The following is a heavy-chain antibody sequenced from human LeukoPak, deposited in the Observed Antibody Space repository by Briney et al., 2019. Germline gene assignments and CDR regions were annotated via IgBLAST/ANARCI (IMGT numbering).Heavy chain of an antibody. V-gene: IGHV4-34*01. Sequence: SETLSLTCAVYGGSFSGYYWSWIRQPPGKGLEWIGEINHSGSTNYNPSLKSRVTISVDTSKNQFSLKLSSVTAADTAVYYCARERRGDGYNFPFDYWGQGTLVTVSS. CDR1: GGSFSGYY. J-gene: IGHJ4*02. CDR3: ARERRGDGYNFPFDY. CDR2: INHSGST. D-gene: IGHD5-24*01.